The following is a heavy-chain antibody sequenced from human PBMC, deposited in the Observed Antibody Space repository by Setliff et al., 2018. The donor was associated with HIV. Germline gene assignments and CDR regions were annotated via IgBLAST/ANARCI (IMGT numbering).Heavy chain of an antibody. CDR2: INPNSGGT. CDR1: GYSFTDYP. V-gene: IGHV1-2*02. J-gene: IGHJ4*02. D-gene: IGHD6-19*01. CDR3: ARGIQWSSAWYGY. Sequence: ASVKVSCKASGYSFTDYPLHWVRQVPGHGLEWMGWINPNSGGTNYAQRFQGRVTMTRDTSISTAYMELSRLRSGDTAVYFCARGIQWSSAWYGYWGQGTLVTVSS.